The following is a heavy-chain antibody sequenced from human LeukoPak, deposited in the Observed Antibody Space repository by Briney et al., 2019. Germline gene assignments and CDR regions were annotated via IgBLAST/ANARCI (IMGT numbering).Heavy chain of an antibody. CDR3: ARALYNVGWYPDYFDY. CDR2: INTEGSST. D-gene: IGHD6-19*01. V-gene: IGHV3-74*01. Sequence: GGSLRLSCAASGFTFSSYWMHWVRQAPGKGLVWVSRINTEGSSTNYADSVKGRFTISRDNAKNTLYLQMSSLRAEDTAVYYCARALYNVGWYPDYFDYWGQGTLVTVSS. J-gene: IGHJ4*02. CDR1: GFTFSSYW.